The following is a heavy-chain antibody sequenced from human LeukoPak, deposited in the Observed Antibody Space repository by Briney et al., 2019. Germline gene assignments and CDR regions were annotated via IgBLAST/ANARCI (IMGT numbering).Heavy chain of an antibody. CDR1: GFTFSSYA. CDR3: AKSVSYDSSGYYYYYYGMDV. J-gene: IGHJ6*02. Sequence: GGSLRLSCAASGFTFSSYAMSWVRPAPGKGLGWVSAISGSGGSTYYADSVKGRFTISRDNSKNTLYLQMNSLRAEDTAVYYCAKSVSYDSSGYYYYYYGMDVWGQGTTVTVSS. D-gene: IGHD3-22*01. V-gene: IGHV3-23*01. CDR2: ISGSGGST.